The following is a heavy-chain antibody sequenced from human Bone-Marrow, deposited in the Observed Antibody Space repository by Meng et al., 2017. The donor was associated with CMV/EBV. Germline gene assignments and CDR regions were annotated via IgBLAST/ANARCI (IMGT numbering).Heavy chain of an antibody. V-gene: IGHV3-30*04. J-gene: IGHJ5*02. Sequence: GESLKISCAASGFTFSSYAMHWVRQAPGKGLEWVAVISYGGSNKYYADSVKGRFTISRDNSKNTLYLQMNSLRAEDTAVYYGARGELELRGAFDPWGQGTRVTGYS. CDR1: GFTFSSYA. D-gene: IGHD1-7*01. CDR2: ISYGGSNK. CDR3: ARGELELRGAFDP.